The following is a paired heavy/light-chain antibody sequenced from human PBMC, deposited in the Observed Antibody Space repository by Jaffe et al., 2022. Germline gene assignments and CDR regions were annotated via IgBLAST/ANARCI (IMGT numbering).Heavy chain of an antibody. Sequence: QVQLQQWGAGLLKPSETLSLTCAVYGGSFSGYYWSWIRQPPGKGLEWIGEINHSGSTNYNPSLKSRVTISVDTSKNQFSLKLSSVTAADTAVYYCARGPFTRAVLRYFDRLTYAFDIWGQGTMVTVSS. CDR2: INHSGST. V-gene: IGHV4-34*01. D-gene: IGHD3-9*01. CDR3: ARGPFTRAVLRYFDRLTYAFDI. CDR1: GGSFSGYY. J-gene: IGHJ3*02.
Light chain of an antibody. CDR3: QQYNNWPRT. V-gene: IGKV3-15*01. CDR1: QSVSSN. CDR2: GAS. Sequence: EIVMTQSPATLSVSPGERATLSCRASQSVSSNLAWYQQKPGQAPRLLIYGASTRATGIPARFSGSGSGTEFTLTISSLQSEDFAVYYCQQYNNWPRTFGGGTKVEIK. J-gene: IGKJ4*01.